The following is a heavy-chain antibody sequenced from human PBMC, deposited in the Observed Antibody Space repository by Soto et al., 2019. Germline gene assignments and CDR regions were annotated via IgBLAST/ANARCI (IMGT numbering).Heavy chain of an antibody. CDR1: GGSISSYY. D-gene: IGHD3-3*01. J-gene: IGHJ4*02. Sequence: XETLSLTCTVSGGSISSYYWSWIRQPAGKGLEWIGRIYTSGSTNYNPSLKSRVTMSVDTSKNQFSLKLSSVTAADTAVYYCAGSITIFGVVTNPFDYWGQGTLVTVSS. V-gene: IGHV4-4*07. CDR2: IYTSGST. CDR3: AGSITIFGVVTNPFDY.